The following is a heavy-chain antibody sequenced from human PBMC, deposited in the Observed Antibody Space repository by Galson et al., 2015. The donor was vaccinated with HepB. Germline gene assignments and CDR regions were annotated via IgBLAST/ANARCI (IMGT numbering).Heavy chain of an antibody. J-gene: IGHJ2*01. CDR1: GYTFTGYY. CDR3: ARVRCEGGGSCSGVRYFDL. D-gene: IGHD2-15*01. Sequence: SVKVSCKASGYTFTGYYMHWVRQAPGQGLEWMGRINPNSGGTNYAQKFQGRVTMTRDTSISTAYMELSRLRSDDTAVYYCARVRCEGGGSCSGVRYFDLWGRGTLVTVSS. CDR2: INPNSGGT. V-gene: IGHV1-2*06.